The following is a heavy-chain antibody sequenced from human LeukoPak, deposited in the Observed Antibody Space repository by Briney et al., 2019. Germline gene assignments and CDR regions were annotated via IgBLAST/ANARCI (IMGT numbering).Heavy chain of an antibody. CDR3: ARGLGIRGDAFDI. CDR1: GGTFSSYA. Sequence: ASVKVSCKASGGTFSSYAISWVRQAPGQGLEWMGGIIPIFGTANYAQKFQGRVTITADESTSTAYMELSSLRSEDTAVYYCARGLGIRGDAFDIWGQGTMVAVSS. CDR2: IIPIFGTA. V-gene: IGHV1-69*13. D-gene: IGHD7-27*01. J-gene: IGHJ3*02.